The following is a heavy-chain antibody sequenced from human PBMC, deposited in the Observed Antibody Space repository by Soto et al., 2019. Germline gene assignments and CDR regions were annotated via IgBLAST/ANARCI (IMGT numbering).Heavy chain of an antibody. V-gene: IGHV3-23*01. CDR1: GFTFTSYA. CDR3: ANPVGGQWLPSPLLFDY. Sequence: GGSLRLSCAASGFTFTSYAMSWVRQAPGKGLEWVSAISGSGGSTYYADSVKGRFTISRDNSKNTLYLQMNSLRAEDTAVYYFANPVGGQWLPSPLLFDYWGQGTLVTVSS. CDR2: ISGSGGST. J-gene: IGHJ4*02. D-gene: IGHD6-19*01.